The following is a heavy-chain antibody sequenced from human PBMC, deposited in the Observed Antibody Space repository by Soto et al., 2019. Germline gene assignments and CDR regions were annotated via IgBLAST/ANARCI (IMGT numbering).Heavy chain of an antibody. V-gene: IGHV3-9*01. J-gene: IGHJ3*01. CDR3: AKDNRGYYNDAFNF. CDR2: ITWNSGSV. CDR1: GFTFDDYG. Sequence: GGSLRLSCVASGFTFDDYGLHWVRQTPEKGLEWVSSITWNSGSVFYADSVKGRFTISRDNAKNSLYLQMNGLRVEDTALYYCAKDNRGYYNDAFNFWGQGTVVTVSS. D-gene: IGHD1-26*01.